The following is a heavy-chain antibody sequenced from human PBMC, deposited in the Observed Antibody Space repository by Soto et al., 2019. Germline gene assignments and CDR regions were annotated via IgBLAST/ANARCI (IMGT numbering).Heavy chain of an antibody. CDR1: GFTFSYYG. CDR2: ISAGRPTI. Sequence: EVQLVESGGGLVQRGGALRLSCEASGFTFSYYGMNWVRQAPWKGLAWVSYISAGRPTIQYADSVRGRFTISRDNAKNSLYLQLNSLRDDDTAIYYCARGGAARPDYWGLGTLVTVSS. CDR3: ARGGAARPDY. D-gene: IGHD6-6*01. J-gene: IGHJ4*02. V-gene: IGHV3-48*02.